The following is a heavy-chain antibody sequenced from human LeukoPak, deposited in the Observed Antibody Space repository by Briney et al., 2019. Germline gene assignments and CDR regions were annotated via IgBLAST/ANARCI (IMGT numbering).Heavy chain of an antibody. CDR2: INYSGST. D-gene: IGHD5-12*01. J-gene: IGHJ5*02. V-gene: IGHV4-34*01. Sequence: SETLSLTCAVYGGSFSGYYWSWIRQPPGKGLQWIGEINYSGSTNYNPSLKSRVAISVDTFKSQFSLKLRSVIAADTAVYYCARHARPSGYYAWGQGTPVIVSS. CDR3: ARHARPSGYYA. CDR1: GGSFSGYY.